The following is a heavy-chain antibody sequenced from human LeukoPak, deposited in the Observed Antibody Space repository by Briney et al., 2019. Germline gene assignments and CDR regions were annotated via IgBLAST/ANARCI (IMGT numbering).Heavy chain of an antibody. V-gene: IGHV1-18*01. CDR2: ISAYNGNT. CDR1: VSTFTSYG. J-gene: IGHJ6*02. Sequence: GASVKVSCKASVSTFTSYGISWVRQAPGQGLEWIGWISAYNGNTNYAQKLQGRVTMTTDTSTSTAYMELRSLRSDDTAVYYCARDTIFGVVIGPYSVWGQGTTVTVSS. CDR3: ARDTIFGVVIGPYSV. D-gene: IGHD3-3*01.